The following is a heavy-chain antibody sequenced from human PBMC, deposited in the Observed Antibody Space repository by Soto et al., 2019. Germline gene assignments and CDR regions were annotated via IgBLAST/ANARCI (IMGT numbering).Heavy chain of an antibody. Sequence: XESLGLSCAACGFTVSSYGMHGVRQAPGKGLEWVAVIWYDGSNKYYADSVKGRFTISRDNSKNTLYLQMNSLRAEDTAVYYCARYGDYGGDFDYWGQGALVTVS. J-gene: IGHJ4*02. CDR1: GFTVSSYG. V-gene: IGHV3-33*01. CDR3: ARYGDYGGDFDY. D-gene: IGHD4-17*01. CDR2: IWYDGSNK.